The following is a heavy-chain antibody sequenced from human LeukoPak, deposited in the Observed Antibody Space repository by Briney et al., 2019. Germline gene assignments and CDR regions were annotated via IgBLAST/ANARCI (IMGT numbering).Heavy chain of an antibody. CDR1: GFTFSSYS. V-gene: IGHV3-21*01. D-gene: IGHD2-2*01. Sequence: GGSLRLSCAASGFTFSSYSMNWVRQAPGKGLEWVSSISSSSSYIYYADSVKGRFTISRDNAKNSLNLQMNSLRAEDTAVYYCATSSNAPGNHWGQGTLVTVSS. CDR2: ISSSSSYI. J-gene: IGHJ5*02. CDR3: ATSSNAPGNH.